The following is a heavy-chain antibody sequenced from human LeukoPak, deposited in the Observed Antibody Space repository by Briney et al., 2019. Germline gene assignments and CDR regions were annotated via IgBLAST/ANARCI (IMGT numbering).Heavy chain of an antibody. CDR2: IYYSGST. V-gene: IGHV4-59*08. D-gene: IGHD6-13*01. J-gene: IGHJ6*03. Sequence: SETLSLTCTVSGGTLSGSAWNWMRQPPGKGLEWTGYIYYSGSTNYNPSLKSRVTISVDTSKNQFSLKLSSGTAADTAVDYLSRQVKEHLVLYYYYYIWVRGTGATVTVSS. CDR1: GGTLSGSA. CDR3: SRQVKEHLVLYYYYYIWV.